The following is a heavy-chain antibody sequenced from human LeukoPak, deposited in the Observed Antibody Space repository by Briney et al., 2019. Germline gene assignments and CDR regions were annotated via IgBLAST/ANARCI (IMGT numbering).Heavy chain of an antibody. J-gene: IGHJ4*02. CDR3: ARGLIEPDY. CDR1: GYSFSSYA. CDR2: INTNTGNP. V-gene: IGHV7-4-1*02. D-gene: IGHD3-16*01. Sequence: ASVKVSCKTSGYSFSSYAMNWLRQAPGQGLEWMGWINTNTGNPTHAQGFTGRFLFSLDTSVSTASLQISSLKAEDTAVYYCARGLIEPDYWGQGTLVTVSS.